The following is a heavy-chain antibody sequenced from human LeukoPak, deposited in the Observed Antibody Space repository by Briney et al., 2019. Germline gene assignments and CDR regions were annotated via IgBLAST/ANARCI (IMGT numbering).Heavy chain of an antibody. CDR3: ARDVYYYGSGSYYVFDY. CDR2: IYHSGST. D-gene: IGHD3-10*01. J-gene: IGHJ4*02. CDR1: GYSISSGYY. V-gene: IGHV4-38-2*02. Sequence: SETLSLTCTVSGYSISSGYYWGWIRQPPGKGLEWIGSIYHSGSTYYNPSLKSRVTISVDTSKNQFSLKLSSVTAADTAVYYCARDVYYYGSGSYYVFDYWGQGTLVTVSS.